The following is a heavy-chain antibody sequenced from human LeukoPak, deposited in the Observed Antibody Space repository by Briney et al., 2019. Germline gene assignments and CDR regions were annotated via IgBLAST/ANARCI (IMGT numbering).Heavy chain of an antibody. J-gene: IGHJ4*02. D-gene: IGHD4-17*01. CDR1: GYTFTSYH. CDR2: INPSAGIT. V-gene: IGHV1-46*01. CDR3: AREGSATVIHYGDY. Sequence: GASVKVSCKASGYTFTSYHMHWVRQAPGQGLDWMGIINPSAGITTYAQKFQGRVAMTKDTSTSTVYMELSSLRSEDTAVYYCAREGSATVIHYGDYWGQGTLVTVSS.